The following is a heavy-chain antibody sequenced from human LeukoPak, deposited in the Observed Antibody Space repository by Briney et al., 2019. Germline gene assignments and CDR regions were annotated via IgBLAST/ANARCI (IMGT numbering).Heavy chain of an antibody. CDR1: GGSFSGYY. V-gene: IGHV4-34*01. CDR3: ASWGWGDIVVVPAATDAFDI. J-gene: IGHJ3*02. Sequence: KPSETLSLTCAVYGGSFSGYYWSWIRQPPGKGLEWIGEINHSGSTNYNPSLKSRVTISVDTSKNQFSLKLSSVTAADTAVYYCASWGWGDIVVVPAATDAFDIWGQGTMVTVSS. D-gene: IGHD2-2*01. CDR2: INHSGST.